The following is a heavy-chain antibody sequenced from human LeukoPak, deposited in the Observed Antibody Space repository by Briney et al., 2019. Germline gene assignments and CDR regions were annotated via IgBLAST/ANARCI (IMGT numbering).Heavy chain of an antibody. J-gene: IGHJ4*02. Sequence: ASVKVSCKASGYTFTNYGISWVRQAPGQGLEWMGGIIPIFGTTNYAQKFQGRVTITTDESTSTAYMELSSLRSEDTAVYYCARLLELPDEKWGQGTLVTVSS. CDR2: IIPIFGTT. CDR1: GYTFTNYG. V-gene: IGHV1-69*05. CDR3: ARLLELPDEK. D-gene: IGHD1-7*01.